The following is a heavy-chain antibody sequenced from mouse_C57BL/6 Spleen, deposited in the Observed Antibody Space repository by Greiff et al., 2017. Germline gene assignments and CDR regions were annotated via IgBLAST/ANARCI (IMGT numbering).Heavy chain of an antibody. D-gene: IGHD1-1*01. CDR2: IWTGGGT. V-gene: IGHV2-9-1*01. CDR3: ARKGDYGSSYWYFDV. CDR1: GFSLTSYA. J-gene: IGHJ1*03. Sequence: VKLMESGPGLVAPSQSLSITCTVSGFSLTSYAISWVRQPPGKGLEWLGAIWTGGGTNYNSALKSRLSISKDNSKSQVFLKMNSLQTDDTARYYCARKGDYGSSYWYFDVWGTGTTVTVSS.